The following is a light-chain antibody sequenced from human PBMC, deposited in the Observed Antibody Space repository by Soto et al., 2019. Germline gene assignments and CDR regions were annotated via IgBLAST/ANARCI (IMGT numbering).Light chain of an antibody. Sequence: DIVMTQSPVSLPVTPGEPASITCRSSQSLLHSDGYNYLDWYLQKPGQSPQLLIYLGSNRASGVPDRFSGGGSGTDFTLKISRVEAEDVWVYYCMQALQTPLTFGGGTKVEIK. J-gene: IGKJ4*01. CDR1: QSLLHSDGYNY. CDR3: MQALQTPLT. V-gene: IGKV2-28*01. CDR2: LGS.